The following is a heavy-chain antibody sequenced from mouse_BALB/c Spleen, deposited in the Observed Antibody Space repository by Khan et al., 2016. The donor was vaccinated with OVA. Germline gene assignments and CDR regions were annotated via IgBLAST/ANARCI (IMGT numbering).Heavy chain of an antibody. D-gene: IGHD2-10*02. CDR1: GYTFTSYW. J-gene: IGHJ4*01. CDR2: IDPSDSET. V-gene: IGHV1-69*02. Sequence: QVQLQQPGAELVKPGAPVKLSCKASGYTFTSYWMNWVKQRPGRGLEWIGRIDPSDSETHYNQKFKDKATLTIDKSSHTAYIQLSSLTSEDSAVYYCARDQYGNYFYAMDYWGQGTSVTVSS. CDR3: ARDQYGNYFYAMDY.